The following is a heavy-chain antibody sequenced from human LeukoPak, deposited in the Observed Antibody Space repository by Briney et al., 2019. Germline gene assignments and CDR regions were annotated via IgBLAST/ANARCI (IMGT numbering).Heavy chain of an antibody. V-gene: IGHV1-69*05. D-gene: IGHD3-22*01. J-gene: IGHJ4*02. CDR3: GRSTGYYYPIFDY. CDR1: GGTFSSYA. Sequence: SVKVSCKASGGTFSSYAISWVRQAPGQGLEWMGGIIPIFGTANYAQKFQGRVTITTDESTSTAYMELSSLRSEDTAGYYCGRSTGYYYPIFDYWGQGTLVTVSS. CDR2: IIPIFGTA.